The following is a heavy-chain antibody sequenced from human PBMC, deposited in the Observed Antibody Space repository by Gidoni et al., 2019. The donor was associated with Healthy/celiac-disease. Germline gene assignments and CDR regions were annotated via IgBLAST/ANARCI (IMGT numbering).Heavy chain of an antibody. D-gene: IGHD3-3*01. CDR2: IYYSGST. Sequence: QLQLQESGPGLVKPSETLSLTCTVPGGSISSSSYYWGWIRQPPGKGLEWIGSIYYSGSTYYNPALKSRVTISVDTSKNQFSLKLSSVTAADTAVYYCASRFSFWSGYYAFDYWGQGTLVTVSS. CDR3: ASRFSFWSGYYAFDY. CDR1: GGSISSSSYY. V-gene: IGHV4-39*01. J-gene: IGHJ4*02.